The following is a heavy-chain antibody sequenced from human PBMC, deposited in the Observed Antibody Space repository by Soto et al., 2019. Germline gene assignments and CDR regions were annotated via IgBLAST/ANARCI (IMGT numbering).Heavy chain of an antibody. J-gene: IGHJ5*02. D-gene: IGHD6-13*01. Sequence: SGPTLVNPTQTLTLTCTFSGFSLSTSGVGVGWIRQPPGKALEWLALIYWNDDKRYSPSLKSRLTITKDTSKNQAVLTMTNMDPVDTATYYCAHDRRIAAAGTDWFDPWGQGTLVTVSS. CDR1: GFSLSTSGVG. V-gene: IGHV2-5*01. CDR3: AHDRRIAAAGTDWFDP. CDR2: IYWNDDK.